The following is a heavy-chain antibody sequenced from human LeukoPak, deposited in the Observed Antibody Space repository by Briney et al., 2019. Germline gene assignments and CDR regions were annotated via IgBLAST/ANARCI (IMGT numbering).Heavy chain of an antibody. J-gene: IGHJ5*02. CDR1: GFTFSSYG. D-gene: IGHD3-22*01. Sequence: GGSLRLSCAASGFTFSSYGMHWVRQAPGKGLEWVAFILYDGSNKYYADSVKGRFTISRDNSKNTLYLQMNSLRAEDTAVYYCARDPTPPFYDSSGYNNWFDPWGQGTLVTVSS. CDR2: ILYDGSNK. V-gene: IGHV3-30*02. CDR3: ARDPTPPFYDSSGYNNWFDP.